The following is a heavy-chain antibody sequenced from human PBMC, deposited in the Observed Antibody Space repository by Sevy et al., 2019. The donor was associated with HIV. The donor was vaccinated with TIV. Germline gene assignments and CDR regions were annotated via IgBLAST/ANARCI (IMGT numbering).Heavy chain of an antibody. Sequence: SETLSLTCAVSGASISIGDYSWSWIWQPPGRGLEWIGYIYHFGTTYYNPSLKSRVTISVDRSKNQFSLKLTSVTAADTAIYYCARVQDRSGWLNWFDPWGQGTLVTVSS. CDR1: GASISIGDYS. V-gene: IGHV4-30-2*01. J-gene: IGHJ5*02. CDR2: IYHFGTT. CDR3: ARVQDRSGWLNWFDP. D-gene: IGHD6-19*01.